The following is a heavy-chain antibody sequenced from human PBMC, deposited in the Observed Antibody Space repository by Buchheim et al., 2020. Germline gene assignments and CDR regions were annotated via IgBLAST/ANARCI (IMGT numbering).Heavy chain of an antibody. CDR1: GGSFSGFY. V-gene: IGHV4-34*01. Sequence: QVQLQQWGAGLLKPSGTLSLTCAVSGGSFSGFYWSWFRQSPERGLEWIGEINHSGGTNYNPSLKSRVIISVDTPNNQFSLRLTSVTGADTAVYYCATRSCSSRACSRSRRDYYYGMDVWGQGTT. D-gene: IGHD2-2*01. CDR2: INHSGGT. J-gene: IGHJ6*02. CDR3: ATRSCSSRACSRSRRDYYYGMDV.